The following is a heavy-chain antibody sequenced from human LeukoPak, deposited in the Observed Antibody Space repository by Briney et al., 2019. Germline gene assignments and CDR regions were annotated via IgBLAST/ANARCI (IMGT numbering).Heavy chain of an antibody. V-gene: IGHV4-30-4*07. D-gene: IGHD3-16*01. CDR2: IYYSGTT. CDR1: GGSISSGGYS. CDR3: ARARIMITFGGVSYYMDV. Sequence: TSQTLSLTCAVSGGSISSGGYSWTWIRQPPGKGLECFGHIYYSGTTNYNPSLKSRVTISVDTSKNQFSLKLSSVTAADTAVYYCARARIMITFGGVSYYMDVWGKGTTVTVSS. J-gene: IGHJ6*03.